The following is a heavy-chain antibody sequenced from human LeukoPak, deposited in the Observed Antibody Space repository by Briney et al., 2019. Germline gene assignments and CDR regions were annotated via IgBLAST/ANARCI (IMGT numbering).Heavy chain of an antibody. V-gene: IGHV3-23*02. D-gene: IGHD5-24*01. CDR1: GFNFGAYP. CDR2: IGATDNSK. Sequence: TGGSLRLSCVASGFNFGAYPMGWVRQAPGKGLEWVSTIGATDNSKYYRDSVKGRFTISRDNFKNTLYLQMNNLRDEDTAVYYCAKETIRVFDYWGQGSLVTVSS. J-gene: IGHJ4*02. CDR3: AKETIRVFDY.